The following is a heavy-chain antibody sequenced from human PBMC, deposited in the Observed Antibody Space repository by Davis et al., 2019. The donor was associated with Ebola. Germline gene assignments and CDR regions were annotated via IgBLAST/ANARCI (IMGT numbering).Heavy chain of an antibody. CDR3: AKQLVLYFDY. J-gene: IGHJ4*02. V-gene: IGHV3-23*01. Sequence: GESLKISCAASGFTFSSYAMSWVRQAPGKGLEWVSAISGSGGSTYYADSVKGRFTIPRDNSKNTRYLQMNSLRAEDTAVYYGAKQLVLYFDYWGQGTLVTVSS. CDR2: ISGSGGST. CDR1: GFTFSSYA. D-gene: IGHD6-6*01.